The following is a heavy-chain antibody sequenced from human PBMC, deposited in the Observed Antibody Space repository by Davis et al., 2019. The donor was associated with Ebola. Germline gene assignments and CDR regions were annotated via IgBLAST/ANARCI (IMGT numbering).Heavy chain of an antibody. J-gene: IGHJ5*02. D-gene: IGHD1-26*01. Sequence: GESLKISCAASGFTFSSYGMHWVRQAPGKGLEWVAVISYDGSNKYYADSVKGRFTISRDNSKNTLYLQMNSLRAEDTAVYYCARVELRNWFDPWGQGTLVTVSS. V-gene: IGHV3-30*03. CDR2: ISYDGSNK. CDR3: ARVELRNWFDP. CDR1: GFTFSSYG.